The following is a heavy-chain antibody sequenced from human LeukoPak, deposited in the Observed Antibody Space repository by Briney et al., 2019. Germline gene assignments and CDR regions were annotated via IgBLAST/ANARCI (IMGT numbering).Heavy chain of an antibody. CDR1: GFSISSVYY. CDR3: ARGAEYYAIWRGYAGYSDY. V-gene: IGHV4-38-2*02. D-gene: IGHD3-3*01. J-gene: IGHJ4*02. CDR2: ISHRGST. Sequence: SETLSLTCSVSGFSISSVYYWGWIRQPPGKGLEWVGSISHRGSTYYNPSLRSRITISLDRSKQKFSLKLTSVTAADTAVYFCARGAEYYAIWRGYAGYSDYWGQGISVTVSS.